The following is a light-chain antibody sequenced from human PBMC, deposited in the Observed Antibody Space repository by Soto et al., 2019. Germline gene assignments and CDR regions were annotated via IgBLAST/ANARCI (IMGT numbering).Light chain of an antibody. CDR1: QDIGRY. Sequence: AIRMTQSPSSLSASTGDRVTITCRASQDIGRYVAWYQQKPGKGPKLLIYAASTLQSGVPSRFSGSGSGTDFTLTISSLQPEDFATYYCQQSYSTPHFGPGTKVDIK. CDR2: AAS. V-gene: IGKV1-8*01. CDR3: QQSYSTPH. J-gene: IGKJ3*01.